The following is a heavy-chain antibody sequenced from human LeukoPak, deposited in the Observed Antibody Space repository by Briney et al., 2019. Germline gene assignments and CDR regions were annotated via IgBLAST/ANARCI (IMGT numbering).Heavy chain of an antibody. D-gene: IGHD1-26*01. J-gene: IGHJ4*02. Sequence: TSETLSLTCTVSGGSIGTYYWSWIRQPPGKGLEWIGYIYYSGSTNYNPSLKSRVTISVDTSKNQFSLKLSSVTAADTAVYYCARKREALFDYWGQGTLVTVSS. CDR1: GGSIGTYY. CDR3: ARKREALFDY. CDR2: IYYSGST. V-gene: IGHV4-59*01.